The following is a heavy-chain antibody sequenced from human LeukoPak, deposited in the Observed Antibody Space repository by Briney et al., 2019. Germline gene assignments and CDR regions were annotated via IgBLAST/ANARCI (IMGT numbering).Heavy chain of an antibody. D-gene: IGHD1-26*01. CDR3: ARDDIVGAGDAFDI. CDR1: GGSFSGYY. J-gene: IGHJ3*02. V-gene: IGHV4-34*01. Sequence: PSETLSLTCAVYGGSFSGYYWSWIRQPPGKGLEWIGEINHSGSTNYNPSLKSRVTISVDTSKNQFSLKLSSVTAADTAVYYCARDDIVGAGDAFDIWGQGTMVTVSS. CDR2: INHSGST.